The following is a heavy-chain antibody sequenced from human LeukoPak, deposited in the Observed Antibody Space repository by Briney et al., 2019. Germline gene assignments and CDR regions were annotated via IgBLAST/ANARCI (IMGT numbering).Heavy chain of an antibody. J-gene: IGHJ1*01. Sequence: LETLSLTCTVSGGSISSSTYYWGWIRQPPGKGLEWIGSIYYSGSTYYNPSLKSRVTISVDTSKNQFSLKLNSVTAADTAVYYCARPSSGWATEYFQHWGQGTLVTVSS. CDR2: IYYSGST. V-gene: IGHV4-39*01. D-gene: IGHD6-19*01. CDR1: GGSISSSTYY. CDR3: ARPSSGWATEYFQH.